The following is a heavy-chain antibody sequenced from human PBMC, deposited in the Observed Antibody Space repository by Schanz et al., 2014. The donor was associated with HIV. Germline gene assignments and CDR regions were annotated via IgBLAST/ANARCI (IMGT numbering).Heavy chain of an antibody. CDR1: GFRFSSHA. CDR2: ISISGETT. CDR3: AKGKGLTVVVVDAFDI. D-gene: IGHD3-22*01. J-gene: IGHJ3*02. V-gene: IGHV3-23*01. Sequence: EVQLLESGGGLVQPGESLRLSCAVSGFRFSSHAMTWVRQAPGKGLEWVSGISISGETTYYADSVKGRFTISRDNSKNTLYLQMNSLRVEDTAVYYCAKGKGLTVVVVDAFDIWGQGTMVTVSS.